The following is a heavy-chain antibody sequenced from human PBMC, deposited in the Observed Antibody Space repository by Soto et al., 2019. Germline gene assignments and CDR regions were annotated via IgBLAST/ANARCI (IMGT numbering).Heavy chain of an antibody. CDR2: INHSGST. CDR3: ARAPPAFGVAFYYYMDV. V-gene: IGHV4-34*01. Sequence: SETLSLTCAVYGGSFSGYYWSWIRQPPGKGLEWIGEINHSGSTNYNPSLKSRVTISVDTSKNQFSLKLSSVTAADTAVYFCARAPPAFGVAFYYYMDVWGKGTTVTVSS. J-gene: IGHJ6*03. CDR1: GGSFSGYY. D-gene: IGHD3-3*01.